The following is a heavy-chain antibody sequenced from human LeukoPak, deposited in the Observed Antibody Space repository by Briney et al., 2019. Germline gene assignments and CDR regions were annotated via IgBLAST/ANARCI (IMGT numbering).Heavy chain of an antibody. CDR3: ARGTMFPYYFDY. CDR1: GFTFSSHS. CDR2: ISSSSSYI. D-gene: IGHD3-10*02. Sequence: PGGSLRLSCAASGFTFSSHSMNWVRQAPGKGLEWVSFISSSSSYIYYADSVKGRFTISRDNAKNSLYLQMNSLRAEDTAVYYCARGTMFPYYFDYWGQGSLVTVSS. J-gene: IGHJ4*02. V-gene: IGHV3-21*01.